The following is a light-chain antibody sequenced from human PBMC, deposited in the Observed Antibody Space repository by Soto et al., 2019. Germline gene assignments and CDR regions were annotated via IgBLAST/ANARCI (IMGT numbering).Light chain of an antibody. J-gene: IGLJ1*01. Sequence: ALTQPPGESGTPGQSVTISCTGTSSDVGGYNYVSWYQQHPGKALKLIISEVSKRPSGVPDRFSGSKSGNTASLTVSGLQAEDEADYYCTSHAGSNNYVFGTGTKVTVL. CDR2: EVS. CDR1: SSDVGGYNY. V-gene: IGLV2-8*01. CDR3: TSHAGSNNYV.